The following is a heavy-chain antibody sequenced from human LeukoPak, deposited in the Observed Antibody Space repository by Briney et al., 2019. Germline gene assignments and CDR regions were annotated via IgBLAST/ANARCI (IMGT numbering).Heavy chain of an antibody. CDR3: ARVTQSFTSVWYSPDY. J-gene: IGHJ4*02. CDR1: GYTFTNYA. Sequence: ASVKVSCKASGYTFTNYAMNWVRQAPGQGLEWMGWINTNTGNPTYPQGFTGRFVFSLDTSVSTAYLQISSLKAEDGAIYYCARVTQSFTSVWYSPDYWGQGTLVTVSS. CDR2: INTNTGNP. V-gene: IGHV7-4-1*02. D-gene: IGHD6-19*01.